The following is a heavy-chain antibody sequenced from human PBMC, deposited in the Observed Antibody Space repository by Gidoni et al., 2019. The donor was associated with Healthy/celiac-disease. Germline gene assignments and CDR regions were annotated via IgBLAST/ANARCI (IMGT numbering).Heavy chain of an antibody. V-gene: IGHV3-23*01. CDR1: GLTFISYA. Sequence: EVQLLESGGGLVQPGWSLRLSCAGSGLTFISYAMSRVRQAPGKGLEVVSVISCSGGSTYYADSVKGRFTISRANSKNTLYLQMNSLRAEDTAVYYCAKEDDDFWSVNTLDYWGQGTLVTVSS. J-gene: IGHJ4*02. CDR2: ISCSGGST. D-gene: IGHD3-3*01. CDR3: AKEDDDFWSVNTLDY.